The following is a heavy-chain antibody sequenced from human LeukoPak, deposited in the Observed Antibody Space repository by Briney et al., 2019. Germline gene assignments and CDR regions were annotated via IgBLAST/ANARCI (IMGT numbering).Heavy chain of an antibody. CDR3: ARLDEYNSSSRYYGMDV. V-gene: IGHV1-46*01. D-gene: IGHD6-6*01. CDR2: INPSGGST. CDR1: GYTFTSYY. J-gene: IGHJ6*02. Sequence: ASVKVSCKASGYTFTSYYMHWVRQAPGQGLEWMGIINPSGGSTSYAQKFQGRVTMTRDTSTSTVYMELSSLRSEDTAVYYCARLDEYNSSSRYYGMDVWGQGTTVTVSS.